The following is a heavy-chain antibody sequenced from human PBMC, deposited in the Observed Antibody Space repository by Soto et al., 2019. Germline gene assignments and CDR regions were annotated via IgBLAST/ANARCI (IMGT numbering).Heavy chain of an antibody. Sequence: GGSLRLSCAASGFTFSSYSMNWVRQAPGKGLEWVSSISSSSSYIYYADSVKGRFTISRDNAKNSLYLRMNSLRAEDTAVYYCARDLVISVNWFDPWGQGTLVTVSS. CDR1: GFTFSSYS. D-gene: IGHD3-9*01. V-gene: IGHV3-21*01. CDR2: ISSSSSYI. J-gene: IGHJ5*02. CDR3: ARDLVISVNWFDP.